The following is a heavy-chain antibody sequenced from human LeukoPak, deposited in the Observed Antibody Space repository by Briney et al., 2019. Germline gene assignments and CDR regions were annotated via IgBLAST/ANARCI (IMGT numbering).Heavy chain of an antibody. D-gene: IGHD6-19*01. V-gene: IGHV3-23*01. Sequence: GGSLRLSCAASGFTFSSYAMSWVRQAPGKGLEWVPAISGSGGSTYYADSVKGRFTISRDNSKNTLYLQMNSLRVDDTAIYYCARGAGYTSGWYGGDAADIWGQGTMVTVSP. CDR2: ISGSGGST. CDR3: ARGAGYTSGWYGGDAADI. J-gene: IGHJ3*02. CDR1: GFTFSSYA.